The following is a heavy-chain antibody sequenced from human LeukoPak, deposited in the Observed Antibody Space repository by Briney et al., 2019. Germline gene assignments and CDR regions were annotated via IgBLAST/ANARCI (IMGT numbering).Heavy chain of an antibody. Sequence: GRSLRPARPAAAFTLTNAWTGSVRHAPGNGLEWVVCIKSKTDGGTTDYAAPVKGRFTISRDDSKNTLYLQMNSLKTEDTAVYYCTTDWWGGSPAVGAFDIWGQGTMVTVSS. CDR2: IKSKTDGGTT. J-gene: IGHJ3*02. V-gene: IGHV3-15*01. D-gene: IGHD1-26*01. CDR1: AFTLTNAW. CDR3: TTDWWGGSPAVGAFDI.